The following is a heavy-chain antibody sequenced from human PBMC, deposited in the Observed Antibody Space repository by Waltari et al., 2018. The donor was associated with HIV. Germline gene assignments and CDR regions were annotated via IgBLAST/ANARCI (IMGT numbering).Heavy chain of an antibody. V-gene: IGHV3-7*01. CDR3: TTGGYSSGWYLPHFDY. CDR2: IKQDGSEK. Sequence: QAPGKGLEWVANIKQDGSEKYYVDSVKGRFTISRDNAKNSLYLQMNSLRAEDTAVYYCTTGGYSSGWYLPHFDYWGQGTLVTVSS. D-gene: IGHD6-19*01. J-gene: IGHJ4*02.